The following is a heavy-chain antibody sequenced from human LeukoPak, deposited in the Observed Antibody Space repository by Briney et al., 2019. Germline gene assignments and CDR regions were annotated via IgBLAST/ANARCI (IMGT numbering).Heavy chain of an antibody. J-gene: IGHJ4*02. D-gene: IGHD5-24*01. CDR2: IIPIFGTA. Sequence: GSSVKVSFKASGGTFSSYAISWVRQAPGQGLEWMGGIIPIFGTANYAQKFQGRVTITTDESTSTAYMELSSLGSEDTAVYYCATSRAGRRDGYNLIYWGQGTLVTVSS. CDR3: ATSRAGRRDGYNLIY. V-gene: IGHV1-69*05. CDR1: GGTFSSYA.